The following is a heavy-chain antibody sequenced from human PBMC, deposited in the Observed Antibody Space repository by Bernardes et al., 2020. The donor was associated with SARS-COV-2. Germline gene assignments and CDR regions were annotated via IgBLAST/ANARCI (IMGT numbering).Heavy chain of an antibody. CDR3: ARVRTAVAGQHYFDY. CDR1: GFTFGSYS. D-gene: IGHD6-19*01. Sequence: GGSLRLSCVASGFTFGSYSMTWVRKAPGKGLEWVSFISVGTSHIYYADSVKGRFTISRDDAKNSLYLQMDSLRAEDTAVYYCARVRTAVAGQHYFDYWGQGTLVTVSS. J-gene: IGHJ4*02. V-gene: IGHV3-21*01. CDR2: ISVGTSHI.